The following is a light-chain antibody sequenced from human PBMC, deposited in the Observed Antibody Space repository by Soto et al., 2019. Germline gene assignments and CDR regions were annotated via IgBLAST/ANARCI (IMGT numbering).Light chain of an antibody. CDR3: ATWDDSLSGWV. Sequence: QPVLTQPPSASGTPGQRVTISCSGSSSNIGSNYVYWYQHLPGTAPKLLIYRNNQRPSGVPDRFSDSKSGTSASLAISGLRSEDEADYYCATWDDSLSGWVFGGGTKLTVL. CDR1: SSNIGSNY. V-gene: IGLV1-47*01. CDR2: RNN. J-gene: IGLJ3*02.